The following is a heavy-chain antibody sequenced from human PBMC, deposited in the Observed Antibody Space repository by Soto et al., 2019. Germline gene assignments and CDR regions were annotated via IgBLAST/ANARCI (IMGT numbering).Heavy chain of an antibody. CDR2: IYYSGST. D-gene: IGHD3-3*01. CDR3: GGVQYFWSGYYTDYYESV. J-gene: IGHJ6*03. CDR1: GGSISSYY. V-gene: IGHV4-59*12. Sequence: SETLSLPCTVSGGSISSYYWSWSRQPPGKGLERIGYIYYSGSTNYNPSLKRRVTISVETSKNQFSLKLSSVTDGEEAVYRFGGVQYFWSGYYTDYYESVRGKGTTATV.